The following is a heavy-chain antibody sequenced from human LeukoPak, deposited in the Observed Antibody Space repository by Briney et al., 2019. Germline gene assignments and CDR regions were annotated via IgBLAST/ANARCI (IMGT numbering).Heavy chain of an antibody. Sequence: ASVKVSCKASGYTFTGHYMHWVRQAPGQGAEWMGRIIPILGIANYAQKFQGRVTITADKSTSTAYMELSSLRSEDTAVYYCARSRTLTTAIDYWGQGTLVTVSS. J-gene: IGHJ4*02. CDR2: IIPILGIA. V-gene: IGHV1-69*02. D-gene: IGHD4-11*01. CDR3: ARSRTLTTAIDY. CDR1: GYTFTGHY.